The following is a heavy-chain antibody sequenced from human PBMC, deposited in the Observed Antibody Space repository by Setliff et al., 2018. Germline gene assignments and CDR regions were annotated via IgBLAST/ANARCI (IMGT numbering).Heavy chain of an antibody. V-gene: IGHV4-38-2*02. Sequence: SSETLSLTCTVSGYSISSGYIWGWIRQPPGKGLEWVGNIGHTGSINYNPSLKSRLTISRDTSKNQVSLKLNSVTATDTAVYYCAREQWLDPPGYYYMDVWAKGTTVTVSS. J-gene: IGHJ6*03. CDR2: IGHTGSI. D-gene: IGHD6-19*01. CDR1: GYSISSGYI. CDR3: AREQWLDPPGYYYMDV.